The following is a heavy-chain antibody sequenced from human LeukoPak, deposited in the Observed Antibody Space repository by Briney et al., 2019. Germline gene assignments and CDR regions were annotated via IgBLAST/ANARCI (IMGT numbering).Heavy chain of an antibody. Sequence: QPGGSLRLSCAASGFTFSGYAMSWVPQAPGKGLEWVSAISGSGGSTYYADSVKGRFTISRDNSNNTLYLQMHSLRAEDTAVYYCAKGHRSSSSFFDSWGQGILVTVSS. CDR3: AKGHRSSSSFFDS. CDR1: GFTFSGYA. V-gene: IGHV3-23*01. D-gene: IGHD6-19*01. J-gene: IGHJ4*02. CDR2: ISGSGGST.